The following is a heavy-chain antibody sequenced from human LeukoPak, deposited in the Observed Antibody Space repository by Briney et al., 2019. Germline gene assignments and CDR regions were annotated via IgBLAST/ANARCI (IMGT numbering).Heavy chain of an antibody. CDR2: IYYSGST. Sequence: SETLSLTCTVSGGSISSYYWSWIRQPPGKGLEWIGYIYYSGSTNYNPSLKSRVTISVDTSKNQFSLKLSSVTAADTAVYYCARVGCSSTSCYVFDYWGQGTLVTVSS. J-gene: IGHJ4*02. D-gene: IGHD2-2*01. CDR1: GGSISSYY. V-gene: IGHV4-59*01. CDR3: ARVGCSSTSCYVFDY.